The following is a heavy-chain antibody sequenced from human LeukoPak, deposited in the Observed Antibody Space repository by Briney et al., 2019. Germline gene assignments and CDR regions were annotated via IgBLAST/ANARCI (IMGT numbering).Heavy chain of an antibody. Sequence: SETLSLTCAVYGGSFGGYYWSWIRQPPGKGLEWIGEINDSGSTNYNPSLKSRVIISIDTSKKQFSLKVSAVTAADTAIYYCARNSAYSTSSGINLWGQGTLVTVSS. CDR3: ARNSAYSTSSGINL. J-gene: IGHJ4*02. CDR1: GGSFGGYY. V-gene: IGHV4-34*01. CDR2: INDSGST. D-gene: IGHD6-6*01.